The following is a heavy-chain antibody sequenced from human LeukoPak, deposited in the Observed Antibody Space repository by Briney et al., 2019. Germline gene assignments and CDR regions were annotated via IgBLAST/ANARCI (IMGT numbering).Heavy chain of an antibody. CDR3: PADSAPDANGYHSDAFDI. D-gene: IGHD3-22*01. CDR1: GFTFPNSA. Sequence: ASVKVSCKASGFTFPNSAMQWVRQPRGQGLGRVGFIVVGSGNTNYAQKFQERVTATRDMSTTTAYMKLSSLISTATPVYYCPADSAPDANGYHSDAFDICGQGTMVTVSS. CDR2: IVVGSGNT. V-gene: IGHV1-58*02. J-gene: IGHJ3*02.